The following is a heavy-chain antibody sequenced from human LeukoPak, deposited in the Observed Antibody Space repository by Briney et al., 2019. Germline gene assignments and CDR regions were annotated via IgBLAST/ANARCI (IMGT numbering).Heavy chain of an antibody. V-gene: IGHV1-8*01. CDR3: ARVHSSGQD. J-gene: IGHJ4*02. Sequence: GASVKVSCKASGYTFSTYDINWVRQATGQGLGWMGWMNPNSGNTGYAQKFRGRVTMTRDTSITTAYLELSSLTSEDTAVYYCARVHSSGQDWGQGTLVTVSS. CDR2: MNPNSGNT. CDR1: GYTFSTYD. D-gene: IGHD3-22*01.